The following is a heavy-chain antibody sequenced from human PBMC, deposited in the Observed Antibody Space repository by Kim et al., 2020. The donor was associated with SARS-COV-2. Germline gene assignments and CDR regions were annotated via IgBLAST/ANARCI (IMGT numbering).Heavy chain of an antibody. CDR1: GFTFSSYG. Sequence: GGSLRLSCAASGFTFSSYGMHWVRQAPGKGLEWVAVIWYDGSNKYYADSVKGRFTISRDNSKNTLYLQMNSLRAEDTAVYYCAREAAAADTHFDYWGQGTLVTVSS. D-gene: IGHD6-13*01. CDR3: AREAAAADTHFDY. CDR2: IWYDGSNK. V-gene: IGHV3-33*01. J-gene: IGHJ4*02.